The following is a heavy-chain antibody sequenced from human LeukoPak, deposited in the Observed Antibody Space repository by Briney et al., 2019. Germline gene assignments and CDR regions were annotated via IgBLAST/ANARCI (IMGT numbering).Heavy chain of an antibody. CDR3: AKDTQDTIFGVVIMDGPNLFDP. J-gene: IGHJ5*02. Sequence: GGSLRLSCAASGFTFSSYGMHWVRQAPGKGLEWVAFIRYDGSNKYYADSVKGRFTISRDNSKNTLYLQMNSLRAEDTAVYYCAKDTQDTIFGVVIMDGPNLFDPWGQGSLVTVSS. V-gene: IGHV3-30*02. CDR2: IRYDGSNK. CDR1: GFTFSSYG. D-gene: IGHD3-3*01.